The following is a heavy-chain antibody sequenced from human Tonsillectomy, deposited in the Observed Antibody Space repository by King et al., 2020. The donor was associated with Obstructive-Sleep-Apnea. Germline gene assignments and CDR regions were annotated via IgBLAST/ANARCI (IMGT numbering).Heavy chain of an antibody. CDR2: ISGSGGST. V-gene: IGHV3-23*04. J-gene: IGHJ4*02. D-gene: IGHD3-9*01. CDR3: AKGDGWLSPENGEFDY. Sequence: VQLVESGGGLVQPGGSLRLSCAASGFTFSSYAMSWVRQAPGKGLELVSAISGSGGSTYYADSVKGRVTISRDNSKNTLYLQMNSLRAEDTAVYYCAKGDGWLSPENGEFDYWGQGTLVTVPS. CDR1: GFTFSSYA.